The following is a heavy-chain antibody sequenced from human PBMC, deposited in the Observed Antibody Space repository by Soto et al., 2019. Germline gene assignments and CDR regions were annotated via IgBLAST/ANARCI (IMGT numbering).Heavy chain of an antibody. J-gene: IGHJ4*02. V-gene: IGHV4-59*12. CDR2: IYYSGST. CDR1: GGSISSYY. D-gene: IGHD3-22*01. CDR3: ARGGVDYYDSSGYYFSPYYFDY. Sequence: PSETLSLTCTVSGGSISSYYWSWVRQPPGKGLEWIGYIYYSGSTYYNPSLKSQITISVDMSKNQFSLKLSSVTAADTAVYYCARGGVDYYDSSGYYFSPYYFDYWGQGTLVTVSS.